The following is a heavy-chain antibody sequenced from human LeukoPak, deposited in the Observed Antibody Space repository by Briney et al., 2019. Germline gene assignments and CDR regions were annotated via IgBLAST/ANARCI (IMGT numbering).Heavy chain of an antibody. J-gene: IGHJ5*02. Sequence: GASVKVSCKASGDTFTSYDINWVRQATGQGLEWMGWMNPNSGNTGYAQKSQGRVTMTRNTSTSTAYMELSSLRSEDTAVYYCTRDNRTKIVVVGAASHNWFDPWGPGTLVTVSS. CDR1: GDTFTSYD. D-gene: IGHD2-15*01. CDR3: TRDNRTKIVVVGAASHNWFDP. V-gene: IGHV1-8*01. CDR2: MNPNSGNT.